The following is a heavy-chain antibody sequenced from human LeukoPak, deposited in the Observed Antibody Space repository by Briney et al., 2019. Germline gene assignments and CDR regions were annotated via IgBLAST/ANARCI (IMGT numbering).Heavy chain of an antibody. CDR1: GFTFTTYG. CDR2: IRHHGRDR. D-gene: IGHD7-27*01. V-gene: IGHV3-30*02. J-gene: IGHJ4*02. CDR3: AKDNTAWGFDY. Sequence: SGGFLRLPCAASGFTFTTYGMHWVRQAPGKGLEWVAYIRHHGRDRYHADSVKGRFTISRDNSMNTLYLQLNSLRAEDTAVYYCAKDNTAWGFDYWGQGTLVTVSS.